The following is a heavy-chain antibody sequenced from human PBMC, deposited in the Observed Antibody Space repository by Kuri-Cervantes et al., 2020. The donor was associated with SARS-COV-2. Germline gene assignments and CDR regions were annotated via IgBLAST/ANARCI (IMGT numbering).Heavy chain of an antibody. CDR1: GGSINSYY. CDR2: VYYDGTT. V-gene: IGHV4-59*01. CDR3: ARASTSFDD. J-gene: IGHJ4*02. D-gene: IGHD4-11*01. Sequence: ESLKISCSVSGGSINSYYWSWIRQAPGKGLEWLGHVYYDGTTNYNPSLKRRATISLATSKSQFFLQLDSVTAADTAVYFCARASTSFDDWGQGTPVTVSS.